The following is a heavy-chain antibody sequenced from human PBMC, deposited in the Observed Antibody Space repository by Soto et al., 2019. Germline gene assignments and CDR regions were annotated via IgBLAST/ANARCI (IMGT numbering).Heavy chain of an antibody. D-gene: IGHD5-12*01. CDR1: GFTFTSSA. CDR2: IVVGSGNT. Sequence: SVKVSCKASGFTFTSSAMQWVRQARGQRLEWIGWIVVGSGNTNYAQKFQERVTITRDMSTSTAYMELSSLRSEDTAVYYGAADPRYSGYGSLGYWGQGTLVTVSS. CDR3: AADPRYSGYGSLGY. J-gene: IGHJ4*02. V-gene: IGHV1-58*02.